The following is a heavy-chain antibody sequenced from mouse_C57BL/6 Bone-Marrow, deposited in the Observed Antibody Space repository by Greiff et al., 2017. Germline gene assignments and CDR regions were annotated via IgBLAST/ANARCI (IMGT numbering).Heavy chain of an antibody. Sequence: EVQLVESGGGLVQPGGSLKLSCAASGFTFSDYGMAWVRQAPRKGPEWVAFISNLAYSIYYADTVTGRFTISRENAKNTLYLEMSSLRSEDTAMYYCARLRLSYAMDYWGQGTSVTVSS. CDR3: ARLRLSYAMDY. V-gene: IGHV5-15*01. CDR2: ISNLAYSI. J-gene: IGHJ4*01. CDR1: GFTFSDYG. D-gene: IGHD1-2*01.